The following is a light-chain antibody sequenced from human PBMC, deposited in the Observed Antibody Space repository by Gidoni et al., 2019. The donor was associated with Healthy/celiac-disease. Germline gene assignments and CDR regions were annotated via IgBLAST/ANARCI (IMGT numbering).Light chain of an antibody. CDR1: SSDVGTYNL. V-gene: IGLV2-23*02. Sequence: QSPLTQPPSVSGSPGHSITISCTLTSSDVGTYNLVSWYHQHPGKAPKLMIYEVSKRPSGVSNRFSGSKSGYTASLTISGLQAEDEADYYCCSYAGISTLYVFGTGTRVTVL. CDR2: EVS. J-gene: IGLJ1*01. CDR3: CSYAGISTLYV.